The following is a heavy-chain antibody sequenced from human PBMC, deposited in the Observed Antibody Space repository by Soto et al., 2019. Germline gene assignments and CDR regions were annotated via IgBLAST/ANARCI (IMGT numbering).Heavy chain of an antibody. CDR1: GEALGSGQSY. CDR2: TFVTGAT. Sequence: QVQLQESGPGLVKSSETLSLICFVSGEALGSGQSYWNWIRQAPGKGLEWIGHTFVTGATKYSASLKGRVTMSGDKSKSQISPTLTSVTAADSATYFWARGRSDSAGSSFGRRMDVWGQGTTVTVSS. D-gene: IGHD3-10*01. J-gene: IGHJ6*02. CDR3: ARGRSDSAGSSFGRRMDV. V-gene: IGHV4-61*01.